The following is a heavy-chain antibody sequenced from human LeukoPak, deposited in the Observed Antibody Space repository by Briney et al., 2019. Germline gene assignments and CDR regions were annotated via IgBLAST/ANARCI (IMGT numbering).Heavy chain of an antibody. CDR2: MNPNSGNT. J-gene: IGHJ6*02. D-gene: IGHD3-10*01. Sequence: ASVKVSCKASGYTFTSYDINWVRQATGQGLEWMGWMNPNSGNTGYAQKFQGRVTMTRNTSISTAYMELSGLRSKDTAVYYCAKNIWFGDGYYGMDVWGQGTTVTVSS. CDR3: AKNIWFGDGYYGMDV. V-gene: IGHV1-8*01. CDR1: GYTFTSYD.